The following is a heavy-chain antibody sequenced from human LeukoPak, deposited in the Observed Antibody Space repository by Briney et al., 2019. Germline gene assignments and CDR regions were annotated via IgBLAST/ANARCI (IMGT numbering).Heavy chain of an antibody. V-gene: IGHV4-4*07. J-gene: IGHJ3*02. Sequence: PSETLSLTCTVSGGSISSYYWTWIRQPAGKGLEWIGRIYTTGSTNYNPSLNSRVTMSVDTSKKQFSLKLSSVTAADTAVYYCASQTFYYDSSGSNAFDIWGQGTTVTVSS. CDR3: ASQTFYYDSSGSNAFDI. D-gene: IGHD3-22*01. CDR2: IYTTGST. CDR1: GGSISSYY.